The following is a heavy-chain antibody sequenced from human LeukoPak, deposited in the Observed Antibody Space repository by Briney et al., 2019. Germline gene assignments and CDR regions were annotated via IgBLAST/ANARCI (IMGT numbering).Heavy chain of an antibody. D-gene: IGHD6-6*01. Sequence: PSETLSLTCTVCGYSISSGYYWGWIRQPPGKGLGWIGSIYHSGSTYYNPSLKSRVTISVDTSKNHFSLKLRSVTAADTAVYYCARVPHSSSSEWFDPWGQGTLVTVSS. CDR3: ARVPHSSSSEWFDP. V-gene: IGHV4-38-2*02. J-gene: IGHJ5*02. CDR1: GYSISSGYY. CDR2: IYHSGST.